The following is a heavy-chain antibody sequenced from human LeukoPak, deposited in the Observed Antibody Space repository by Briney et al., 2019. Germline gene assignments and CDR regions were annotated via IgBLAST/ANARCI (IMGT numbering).Heavy chain of an antibody. CDR1: GGSISSYY. Sequence: KPSETLSLTCTVSGGSISSYYWSWIRQPPGKGLEWIGYIYYSGNTNYNPSLKSRVTISVDTSKNQFSLQLNSVTAADTAVYYCARGHCSGDTCYSRTFDFWGQGTLVTVSS. D-gene: IGHD2-15*01. CDR2: IYYSGNT. CDR3: ARGHCSGDTCYSRTFDF. V-gene: IGHV4-59*01. J-gene: IGHJ4*02.